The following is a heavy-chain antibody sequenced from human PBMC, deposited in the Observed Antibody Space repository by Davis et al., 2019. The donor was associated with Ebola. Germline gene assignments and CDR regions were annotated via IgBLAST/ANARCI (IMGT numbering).Heavy chain of an antibody. D-gene: IGHD2-21*02. Sequence: MPSETLSLTCAVYGGSFSGYYWSWIRQPPGKGLEWIGEINHSGSTNYNPSLKSRVTISVDTSKNQFSLKLSSVTAADTAVYYCAGGVTAFDYWGQGTLVTVSS. CDR3: AGGVTAFDY. CDR1: GGSFSGYY. CDR2: INHSGST. J-gene: IGHJ4*02. V-gene: IGHV4-34*01.